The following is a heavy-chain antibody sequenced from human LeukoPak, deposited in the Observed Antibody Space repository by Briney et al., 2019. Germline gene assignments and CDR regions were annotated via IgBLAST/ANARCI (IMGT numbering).Heavy chain of an antibody. CDR2: INPNSGGT. J-gene: IGHJ4*02. Sequence: ASVKVSCKASGYTFTGYYMHWVRQAPGQGLEWMGWINPNSGGTNYAQKFQGRVTMTRDTSISTAYVELSRLRSDDTAVYYCARSPPRQWELLDYWGQGTLVTVSS. CDR3: ARSPPRQWELLDY. CDR1: GYTFTGYY. D-gene: IGHD1-26*01. V-gene: IGHV1-2*02.